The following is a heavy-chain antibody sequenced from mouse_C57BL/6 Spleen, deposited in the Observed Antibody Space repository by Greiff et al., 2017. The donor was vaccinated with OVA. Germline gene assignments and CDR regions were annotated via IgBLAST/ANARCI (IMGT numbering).Heavy chain of an antibody. D-gene: IGHD1-1*01. CDR3: ACTTVVPWYFDV. CDR1: GYSITSGYY. Sequence: EVQLVEPGPGLVKPSQSLSLTCSVTGYSITSGYYWNWIRQFPGNKLEWMGYISYDGSNNYNPTLKNRITITRDTSKNQFFLKLNSVTTEDTATYYCACTTVVPWYFDVWGTGTTVTVSS. J-gene: IGHJ1*03. CDR2: ISYDGSN. V-gene: IGHV3-6*01.